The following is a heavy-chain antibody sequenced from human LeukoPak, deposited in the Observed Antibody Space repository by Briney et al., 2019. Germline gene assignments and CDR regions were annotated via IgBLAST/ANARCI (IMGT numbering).Heavy chain of an antibody. CDR3: ARVSVVYGMDV. CDR1: GGSISNYY. Sequence: SETLSLTCTVSGGSISNYYWSWIRQPAGKGLEWIGYMHYTGSTNYNPSLKSRVTISLATSKNQFSLKLSSVTAADTAVYYCARVSVVYGMDVWGRGTTVTVSS. CDR2: MHYTGST. V-gene: IGHV4-59*01. J-gene: IGHJ6*02.